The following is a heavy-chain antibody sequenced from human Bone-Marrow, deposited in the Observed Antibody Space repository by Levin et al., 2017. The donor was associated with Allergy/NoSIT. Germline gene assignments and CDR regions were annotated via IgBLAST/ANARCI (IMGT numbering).Heavy chain of an antibody. Sequence: AGGSLRLSCTASGFTFGDYAMSWVRQAPGKGLEWVGFIRSKAYGGTTEYAASVKGRFTISRDDSKSIAYLQMNSLKTEDTAVYYCTTVTRTVDYWGQGTLVTVSS. CDR1: GFTFGDYA. V-gene: IGHV3-49*04. J-gene: IGHJ4*02. D-gene: IGHD4-17*01. CDR2: IRSKAYGGTT. CDR3: TTVTRTVDY.